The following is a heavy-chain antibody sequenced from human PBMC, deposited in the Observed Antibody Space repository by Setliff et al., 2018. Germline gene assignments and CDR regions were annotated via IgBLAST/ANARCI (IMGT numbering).Heavy chain of an antibody. J-gene: IGHJ4*02. CDR3: RLWFRELLRDY. V-gene: IGHV3-30*02. D-gene: IGHD3-10*01. Sequence: PGGSLRLSCAASGFTFSAYGMHWVRQAPGKGLEWVTFIRHDGNNKYYRDSVRGRFTISRDTSRNTLYLQMSSLTTEDTAVYYCRLWFRELLRDYWGQGTLVTVSS. CDR2: IRHDGNNK. CDR1: GFTFSAYG.